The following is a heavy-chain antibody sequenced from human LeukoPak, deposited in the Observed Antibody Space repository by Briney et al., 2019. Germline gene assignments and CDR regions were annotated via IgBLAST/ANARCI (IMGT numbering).Heavy chain of an antibody. Sequence: PSETLSLTCTVSGGSVNSDYWNWIRQPPGKGLEWIGYTYYSGSTNYNPSLRGRVTISVDTSKNQFSLKLNSVTAADTAVYYCARYDDAFDIWGQGTMVTASS. J-gene: IGHJ3*02. CDR3: ARYDDAFDI. D-gene: IGHD3-16*01. V-gene: IGHV4-59*02. CDR1: GGSVNSDY. CDR2: TYYSGST.